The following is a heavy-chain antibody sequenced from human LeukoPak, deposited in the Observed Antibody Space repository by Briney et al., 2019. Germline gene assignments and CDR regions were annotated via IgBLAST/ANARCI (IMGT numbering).Heavy chain of an antibody. J-gene: IGHJ4*02. CDR2: ISGSGGST. CDR1: GFTFSNYA. CDR3: ARDHDSLGY. V-gene: IGHV3-23*01. D-gene: IGHD2-15*01. Sequence: GGSLRLSCAASGFTFSNYAMSWVRQAPGKGLEWVSGISGSGGSTYYADSVKGRFTISRDNAKNSLYLQMNSLRAEDTAVYYCARDHDSLGYWGQGTLVTVSS.